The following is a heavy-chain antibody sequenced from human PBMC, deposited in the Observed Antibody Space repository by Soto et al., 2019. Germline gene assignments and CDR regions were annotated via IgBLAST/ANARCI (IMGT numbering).Heavy chain of an antibody. CDR2: IYYSGSD. Sequence: SETLSLTCTVSGGSISSSSFCWVWIRQPPGKGLEWLGSIYYSGSDYYNPVLRRRVTISVDTSNYQFSLMLSSVTAADTAVYYCAILATVGWGYCYGIDVWGQGTTVTVSS. D-gene: IGHD5-12*01. J-gene: IGHJ6*02. V-gene: IGHV4-39*01. CDR1: GGSISSSSFC. CDR3: AILATVGWGYCYGIDV.